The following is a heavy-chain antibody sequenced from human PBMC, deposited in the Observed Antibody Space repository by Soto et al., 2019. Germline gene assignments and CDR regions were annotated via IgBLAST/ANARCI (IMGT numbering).Heavy chain of an antibody. CDR2: IDPSDSYT. V-gene: IGHV5-10-1*01. CDR1: GYSFTSYW. CDR3: FRGGVTSRTFDY. Sequence: PGESLKISCNGSGYSFTSYWISWGRQMPGKGLEWMGRIDPSDSYTNYSPSFQGHVTISADKSISTAYLQWSSLKASDTAIYYCFRGGVTSRTFDYWGQGTLVTVSS. D-gene: IGHD3-16*01. J-gene: IGHJ4*02.